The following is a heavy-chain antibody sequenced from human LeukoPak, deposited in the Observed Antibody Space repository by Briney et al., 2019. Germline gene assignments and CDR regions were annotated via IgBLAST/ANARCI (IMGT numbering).Heavy chain of an antibody. CDR2: IWSDGTNT. CDR3: ARDAQRGFDYSNSLQY. J-gene: IGHJ4*02. CDR1: GFTFNHYG. Sequence: PGGSLRLSCAATGFTFNHYGMHWVRKAPGKGLEWVAVIWSDGTNTYYADSVKGRFTISRVDSEKTVYLQMKSLRPEDTGVYYCARDAQRGFDYSNSLQYWGQGTPVTVST. V-gene: IGHV3-33*01. D-gene: IGHD4-11*01.